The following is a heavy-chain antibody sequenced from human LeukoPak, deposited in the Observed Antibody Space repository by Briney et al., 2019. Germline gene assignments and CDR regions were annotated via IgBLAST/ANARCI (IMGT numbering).Heavy chain of an antibody. D-gene: IGHD3-22*01. CDR3: ARDLESDYYDSSGLMGHAFDI. J-gene: IGHJ3*02. Sequence: ASVKVSCKASGGTFSSYAISWVRQAPGQGLEWMGGIIPIFGTANYAQKFQGRVTITADESTSTAYMELSSLRSEATAVYYCARDLESDYYDSSGLMGHAFDIWGQGTMVTVSS. CDR2: IIPIFGTA. CDR1: GGTFSSYA. V-gene: IGHV1-69*13.